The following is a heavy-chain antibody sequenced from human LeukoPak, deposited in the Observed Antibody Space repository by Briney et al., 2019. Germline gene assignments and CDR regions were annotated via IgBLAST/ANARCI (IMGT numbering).Heavy chain of an antibody. J-gene: IGHJ4*02. D-gene: IGHD2-2*01. CDR2: ISHDGSNK. CDR3: AGGKVVPAAPPDY. CDR1: GFTFSSYA. Sequence: GGSLKLSCAASGFTFSSYAMHWVRQAPGKGLEWVAVISHDGSNKYYADSVKGRFTISRDNSKNTLYLQMNSLRAEDTAVYYCAGGKVVPAAPPDYWGQGTLVTVSS. V-gene: IGHV3-30-3*01.